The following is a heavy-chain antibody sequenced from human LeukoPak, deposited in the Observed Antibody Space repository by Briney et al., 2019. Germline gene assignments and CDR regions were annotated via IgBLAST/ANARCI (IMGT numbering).Heavy chain of an antibody. V-gene: IGHV1-2*02. CDR1: GYTFTGYY. J-gene: IGHJ2*01. Sequence: GASVKVSCKASGYTFTGYYMHWVRQAPGQGLEWMGWINPNSGGTNFQHKFQGRVTMTRDTSISTAYLELSRLRSDDTAVYYCGSLGLDWYFDLWGRGTLVTVSS. D-gene: IGHD3-16*01. CDR2: INPNSGGT. CDR3: GSLGLDWYFDL.